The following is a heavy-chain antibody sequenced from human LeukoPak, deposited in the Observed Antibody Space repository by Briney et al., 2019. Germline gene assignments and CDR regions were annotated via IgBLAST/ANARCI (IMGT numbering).Heavy chain of an antibody. V-gene: IGHV1-2*02. D-gene: IGHD6-13*01. CDR2: INPNSGGT. CDR1: GYTFTGYY. Sequence: EASVKVSCTASGYTFTGYYMHWVRQAPGQGLEWMGWINPNSGGTNYAQKFQGRVTMTRDTSISTAYMELSRLRSDDTAVYYCAREIGKDSSSRGGNWFDPWGQGTLVTVSS. J-gene: IGHJ5*02. CDR3: AREIGKDSSSRGGNWFDP.